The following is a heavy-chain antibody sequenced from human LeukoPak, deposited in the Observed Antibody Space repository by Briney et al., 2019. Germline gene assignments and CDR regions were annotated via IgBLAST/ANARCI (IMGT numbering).Heavy chain of an antibody. CDR1: GGSISSYY. Sequence: PSETLSLTCPVSGGSISSYYWSWIRQPAGRGLEWVGCIYYSGSTYYNPSLKSRVTISIDTSKNQFSLKLRSVTAADTAVDYCGRLGGVLTPAAIGYWGQGTLVTVSS. D-gene: IGHD2-2*01. V-gene: IGHV4-59*04. CDR2: IYYSGST. J-gene: IGHJ4*02. CDR3: GRLGGVLTPAAIGY.